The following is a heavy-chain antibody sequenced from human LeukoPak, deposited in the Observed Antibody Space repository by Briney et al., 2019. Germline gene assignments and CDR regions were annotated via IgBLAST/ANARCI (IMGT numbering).Heavy chain of an antibody. CDR3: ARGDHILTAMYY. CDR1: GGSISSSSYY. Sequence: ASETLSLTCTVSGGSISSSSYYWGWIRQPPGKGLEWIGSIYYSGSTYYNPSLKSRVTISVDTSKNQFSLKLSSVTAADTAVYYCARGDHILTAMYYWGQGTMVTVSS. V-gene: IGHV4-39*01. J-gene: IGHJ3*01. CDR2: IYYSGST. D-gene: IGHD5-18*01.